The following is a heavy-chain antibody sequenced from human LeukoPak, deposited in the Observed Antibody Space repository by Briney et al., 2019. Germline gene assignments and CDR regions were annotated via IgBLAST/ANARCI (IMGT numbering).Heavy chain of an antibody. Sequence: SETLSLTCAVYGGSFSGYYWSWIRQPPGKGLEWIGEINHSGSTNYNPSLKSRVTISVDTSKNQFSLKLSSVTAADTAVYYCARAWSVAGTQADAFDIWGQGTMVTVSS. V-gene: IGHV4-34*01. D-gene: IGHD6-19*01. J-gene: IGHJ3*02. CDR2: INHSGST. CDR1: GGSFSGYY. CDR3: ARAWSVAGTQADAFDI.